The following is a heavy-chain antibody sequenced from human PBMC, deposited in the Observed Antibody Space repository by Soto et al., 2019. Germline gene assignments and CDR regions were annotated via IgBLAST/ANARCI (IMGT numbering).Heavy chain of an antibody. CDR3: ARGDDFSYFDP. Sequence: EVQLVESGGGLVQPGGSLRLSCAAAGFTFNRYSMNWVRQSPGRGLEWLSYISGSGYTTYYAGSVKGRFTISRDNAKNSLFLQMTSLRDEDTAVYYCARGDDFSYFDPWGQGTLVTVSS. J-gene: IGHJ5*02. CDR2: ISGSGYTT. CDR1: GFTFNRYS. V-gene: IGHV3-48*02. D-gene: IGHD1-1*01.